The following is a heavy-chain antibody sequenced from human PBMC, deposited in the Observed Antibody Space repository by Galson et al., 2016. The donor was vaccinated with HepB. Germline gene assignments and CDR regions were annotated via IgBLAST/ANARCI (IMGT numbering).Heavy chain of an antibody. CDR3: ATVLPAGHYWYPHL. CDR1: GFSVSDSY. J-gene: IGHJ2*01. V-gene: IGHV3-53*01. CDR2: IYKDGNT. Sequence: SLRLSCAASGFSVSDSYMTWVRQAPGKGLDWVSIIYKDGNTFHEQFVKGRFTISRDNSKNSLDLQMSNVRAEDTAVYYCATVLPAGHYWYPHLWGRGTLVSVSS.